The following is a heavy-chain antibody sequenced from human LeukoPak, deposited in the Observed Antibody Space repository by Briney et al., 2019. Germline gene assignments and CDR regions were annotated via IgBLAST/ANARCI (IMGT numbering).Heavy chain of an antibody. CDR1: GFTVSSNY. CDR3: ARVALSGYYYMDY. V-gene: IGHV3-66*02. Sequence: GGSLRLSXAASGFTVSSNYMSWVRQAPGRGLEWVSVIYSGGSTYYADSVKGRFTISRDNSKNTLYLQMNSLRAEDTAVYYCARVALSGYYYMDYWGQGTLVTVSS. CDR2: IYSGGST. D-gene: IGHD3-3*01. J-gene: IGHJ4*02.